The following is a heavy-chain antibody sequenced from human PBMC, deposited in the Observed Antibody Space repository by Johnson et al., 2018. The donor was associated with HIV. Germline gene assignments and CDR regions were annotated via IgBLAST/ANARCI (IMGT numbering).Heavy chain of an antibody. J-gene: IGHJ3*02. CDR2: ISSDGSST. D-gene: IGHD1-26*01. V-gene: IGHV3-74*01. CDR1: GFTFSSNW. Sequence: VQLVESGGGLVQPGGSLILSCAASGFTFSSNWMHWVRQAPGKGLVWVSRISSDGSSTYYADSVKGRFTISRDNARSTLQMNSLRADDTAVYYCAEGGRGSYGAFDIWGQGTVVTVSS. CDR3: AEGGRGSYGAFDI.